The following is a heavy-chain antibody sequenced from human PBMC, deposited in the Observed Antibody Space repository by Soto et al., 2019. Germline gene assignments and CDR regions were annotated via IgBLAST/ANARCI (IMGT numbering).Heavy chain of an antibody. CDR1: GLIFSNYK. CDR3: ARDTNGLHY. V-gene: IGHV3-74*01. J-gene: IGHJ4*02. D-gene: IGHD2-8*01. Sequence: EVQLVESGGGLVQPGGSLRLSCAASGLIFSNYKMHWVRQAPGKGLVWVSRISTDGSITDYADSVKGRFTVSRDNAKNTLYPQMNSLRVDDTAVYYCARDTNGLHYWGQGTLVTVSS. CDR2: ISTDGSIT.